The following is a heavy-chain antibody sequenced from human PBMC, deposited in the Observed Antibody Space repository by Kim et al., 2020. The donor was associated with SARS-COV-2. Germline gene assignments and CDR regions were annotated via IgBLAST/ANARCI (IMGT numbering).Heavy chain of an antibody. Sequence: KSRVTISVDPSKNQFSLKLSSVTAADTAVYYCARTYYDSSGYYWGYYFDYWGQGTLVTVSS. CDR3: ARTYYDSSGYYWGYYFDY. J-gene: IGHJ4*02. V-gene: IGHV4-31*02. D-gene: IGHD3-22*01.